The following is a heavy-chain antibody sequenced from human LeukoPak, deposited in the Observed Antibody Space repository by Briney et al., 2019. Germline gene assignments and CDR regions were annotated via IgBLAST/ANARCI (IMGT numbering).Heavy chain of an antibody. V-gene: IGHV1-2*02. CDR3: AVATMVRGVSYYYYYMDV. CDR1: GYTFTGYY. CDR2: INTNSGGT. Sequence: GASVKVSCKASGYTFTGYYMHWVRQAPGQGLEWMGWINTNSGGTNYAQRFQGRVTMTRDTSISTAYMELSRLRSDDTAVYYCAVATMVRGVSYYYYYMDVWGKGTTVTISS. J-gene: IGHJ6*03. D-gene: IGHD3-10*01.